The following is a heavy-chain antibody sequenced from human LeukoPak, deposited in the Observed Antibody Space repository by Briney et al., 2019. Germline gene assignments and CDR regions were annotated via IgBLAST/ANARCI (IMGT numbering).Heavy chain of an antibody. CDR3: ARDRAKWVAAPLGF. D-gene: IGHD3-16*01. CDR2: IWYDGSNK. Sequence: PGGSLRLYCAASGFTFSTYGMHWVRKAPGKGLEWVAVIWYDGSNKYYADSVKGRFTISRDNSKNTVYLQMNSLRADDTAVYYCARDRAKWVAAPLGFWGQGTLVTVSS. V-gene: IGHV3-33*01. J-gene: IGHJ4*02. CDR1: GFTFSTYG.